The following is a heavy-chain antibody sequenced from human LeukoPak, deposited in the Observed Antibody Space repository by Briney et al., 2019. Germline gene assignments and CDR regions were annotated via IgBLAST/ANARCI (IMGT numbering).Heavy chain of an antibody. D-gene: IGHD4-11*01. J-gene: IGHJ5*02. CDR2: IYTSGST. CDR3: ARDAIRTYSNNNWFDP. CDR1: GGSISSYY. Sequence: SETLSLTCTVSGGSISSYYWSWIRQPAGKGLEWIGRIYTSGSTNYNPSLKSRVTMSVDTSKNQFSLKPSSVTAADTAVYYCARDAIRTYSNNNWFDPWGQGTLVTVSS. V-gene: IGHV4-4*07.